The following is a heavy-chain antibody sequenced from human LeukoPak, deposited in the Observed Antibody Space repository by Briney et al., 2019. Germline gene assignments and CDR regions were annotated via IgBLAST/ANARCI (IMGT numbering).Heavy chain of an antibody. CDR3: ARVDDYYYMDV. J-gene: IGHJ6*03. CDR2: ISSDGTNT. Sequence: PGGSLRLLCAACGFIFSSCWMHWVRRAPGRGRVWVSRISSDGTNTYYAACVKGRFSIYSDNAKNTLYLQMNSQRAADTDMSYCARVDDYYYMDVWGRGTTVTVSS. CDR1: GFIFSSCW. V-gene: IGHV3-74*01.